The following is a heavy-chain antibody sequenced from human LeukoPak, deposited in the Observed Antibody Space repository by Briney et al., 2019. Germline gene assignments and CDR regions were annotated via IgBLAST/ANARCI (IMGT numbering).Heavy chain of an antibody. J-gene: IGHJ4*02. V-gene: IGHV1-2*02. CDR2: INPNSGGT. CDR3: ARGMITFGGVIVSRLYDY. CDR1: GYTFTGYC. Sequence: GASVKVSCKASGYTFTGYCMHWVRQAPGQGLEWMGWINPNSGGTNYAQKFQGRVTMTRDTSISTAYMELSRLRSDDTAVYYCARGMITFGGVIVSRLYDYWGQGTLVTVSS. D-gene: IGHD3-16*02.